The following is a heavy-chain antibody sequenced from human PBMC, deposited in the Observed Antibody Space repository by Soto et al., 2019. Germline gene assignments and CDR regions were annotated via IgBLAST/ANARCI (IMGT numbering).Heavy chain of an antibody. CDR2: VSGGGGTT. V-gene: IGHV3-23*01. CDR1: GFTFSSYA. J-gene: IGHJ4*02. D-gene: IGHD2-2*01. Sequence: WGSLRLSCVASGFTFSSYAMSWVRQAPGEGLEWVSSVSGGGGTTYDAHSVKGRFTISRDNSKDTLYLQMNSLRAEDTAVYYCATPRTYCSTTSCFLGYWGQGTLVTVSS. CDR3: ATPRTYCSTTSCFLGY.